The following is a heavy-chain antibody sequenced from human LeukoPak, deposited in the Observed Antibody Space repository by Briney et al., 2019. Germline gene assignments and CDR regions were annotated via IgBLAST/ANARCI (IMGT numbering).Heavy chain of an antibody. CDR2: IYSGGST. CDR1: GFTFRSYA. D-gene: IGHD1-1*01. J-gene: IGHJ4*02. V-gene: IGHV3-66*01. CDR3: ARKTDHQTGGDY. Sequence: GGSLRLTCAASGFTFRSYAMTWVRQAPGEGLEWVSLIYSGGSTSYADSVKGRFTISRDNSKNTLYLQMNSLIAEDTAVYYCARKTDHQTGGDYWGQGTLVTVSS.